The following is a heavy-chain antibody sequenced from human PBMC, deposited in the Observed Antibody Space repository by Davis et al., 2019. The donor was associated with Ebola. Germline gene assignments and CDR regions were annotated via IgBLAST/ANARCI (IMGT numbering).Heavy chain of an antibody. CDR2: INPSGGST. D-gene: IGHD3-10*01. CDR1: GYTFSRYF. J-gene: IGHJ5*02. CDR3: ARDVSMVRGGWFDP. Sequence: ASVKVSCKASGYTFSRYFIHWVRQAPGQRPEWMGIINPSGGSTTYAQMFQGRVTMTTDTSTSTAYMELRSLRSDDTAVYYCARDVSMVRGGWFDPWGQGTLVTVSS. V-gene: IGHV1-46*01.